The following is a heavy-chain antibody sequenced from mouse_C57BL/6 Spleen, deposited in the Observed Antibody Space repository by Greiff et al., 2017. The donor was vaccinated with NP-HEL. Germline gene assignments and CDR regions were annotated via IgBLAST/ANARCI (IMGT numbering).Heavy chain of an antibody. Sequence: VQLQESGAELVRPGTSVKMSCKASGYTFTNYWIGWAKQRPGHGLEWIGDIYPGGGYTNYNEKFKGKATLTADKSSSTAYMQFSSLTSEDSAMYYGARRDYGSSYHLDDGGQGTTLAVSA. CDR2: IYPGGGYT. CDR3: ARRDYGSSYHLDD. D-gene: IGHD1-1*01. V-gene: IGHV1-63*01. J-gene: IGHJ2*01. CDR1: GYTFTNYW.